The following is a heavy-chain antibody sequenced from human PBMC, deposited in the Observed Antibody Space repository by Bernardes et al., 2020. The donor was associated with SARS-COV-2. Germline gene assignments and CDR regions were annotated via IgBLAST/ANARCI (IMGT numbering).Heavy chain of an antibody. Sequence: ETLSLTCTVSGGSISSHYWSWIRQPPGKGLEWVANIKGDASDKYYVDSVKGRFTISRDNAKSSLYLQMNSLRAEDTAVYFCARDGDGYFDYWSQGILVTVSS. V-gene: IGHV3-7*01. CDR2: IKGDASDK. CDR3: ARDGDGYFDY. CDR1: GGSISSHY. J-gene: IGHJ4*02. D-gene: IGHD2-21*01.